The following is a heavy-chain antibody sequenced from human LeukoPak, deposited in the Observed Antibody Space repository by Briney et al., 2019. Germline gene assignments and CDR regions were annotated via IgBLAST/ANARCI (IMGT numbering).Heavy chain of an antibody. Sequence: ASVKVSCKASGYTFTGYYMHWVRQAPGQGLEWMGRINPSSGGTNYAQKFQGRVTMTRDTSISTAYVELSRLRSDDTAVYYCARPFEVGATPYNWFDPWGQGTLVTVSS. CDR1: GYTFTGYY. V-gene: IGHV1-2*06. CDR3: ARPFEVGATPYNWFDP. D-gene: IGHD1-26*01. J-gene: IGHJ5*02. CDR2: INPSSGGT.